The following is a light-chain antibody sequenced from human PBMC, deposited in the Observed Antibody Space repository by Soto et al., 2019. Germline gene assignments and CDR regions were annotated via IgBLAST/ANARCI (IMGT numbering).Light chain of an antibody. Sequence: DIQLTQSPSFLSASKGDRVTITCRASQDISGYLAWYQQKSGKAPKALISVASTLQSGVPSRFSGSGSGTEFTLTISSLQPEDFANYYCQQLNTYPLTFGGGTKVEI. J-gene: IGKJ4*01. CDR1: QDISGY. V-gene: IGKV1-9*01. CDR2: VAS. CDR3: QQLNTYPLT.